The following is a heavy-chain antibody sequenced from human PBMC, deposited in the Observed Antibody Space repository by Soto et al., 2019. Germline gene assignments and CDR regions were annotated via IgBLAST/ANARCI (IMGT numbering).Heavy chain of an antibody. CDR2: INPNSGGT. CDR1: GYTFTGYY. J-gene: IGHJ6*03. V-gene: IGHV1-2*04. CDR3: ARGVDDILTGPDYYYYYMDV. Sequence: ASVKVSCKASGYTFTGYYMHWVRQAPGQGLEWMEWINPNSGGTNYAQKFQGWVTMTRDTSISTAYMELSRLRSDDTAVYYCARGVDDILTGPDYYYYYMDVWGKGTTVTVSS. D-gene: IGHD3-9*01.